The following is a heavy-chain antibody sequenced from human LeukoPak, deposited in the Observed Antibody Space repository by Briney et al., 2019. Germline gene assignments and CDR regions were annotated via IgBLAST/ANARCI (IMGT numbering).Heavy chain of an antibody. J-gene: IGHJ4*02. CDR2: INHSGST. V-gene: IGHV4-34*01. Sequence: PSETLSLTCAVYGGSFSGYYWSWIRQPPGKGLEWIGEINHSGSTNYNPSLKSRVIISVDTSKNQFSLKLSSVTAADTAVYYCARGQGYSYGYWGQGTLVTVSS. CDR1: GGSFSGYY. D-gene: IGHD5-18*01. CDR3: ARGQGYSYGY.